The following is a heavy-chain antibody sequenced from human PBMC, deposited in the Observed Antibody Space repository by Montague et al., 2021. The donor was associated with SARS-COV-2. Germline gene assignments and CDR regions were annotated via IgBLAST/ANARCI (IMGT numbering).Heavy chain of an antibody. CDR2: IYHSGTT. CDR3: LNYHGSGSYGDF. CDR1: GGSITSDNW. D-gene: IGHD3-10*01. V-gene: IGHV4-4*02. J-gene: IGHJ4*02. Sequence: SETLSLTCAVSGGSITSDNWWTWVRQSPGKGLEWIGEIYHSGTTNYNPSLQSRLTISIDKSRNHLSLNLTSVTAADTAIYFCLNYHGSGSYGDFWGQGTLVTVSP.